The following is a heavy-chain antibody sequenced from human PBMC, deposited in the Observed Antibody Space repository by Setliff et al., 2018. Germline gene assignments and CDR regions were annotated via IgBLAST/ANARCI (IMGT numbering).Heavy chain of an antibody. V-gene: IGHV1-18*01. CDR2: INNYSFKT. D-gene: IGHD3-22*01. CDR1: GYTFTNYG. J-gene: IGHJ4*02. Sequence: ASVKVSCKASGYTFTNYGITWVRQAPGQGLEWMGWINNYSFKTNYPQKFLGRVTVTTDTSTGTAHMELGSLTSDDTAIYYCARINFYVSSGYYYAPDYWGPGTLVTVSS. CDR3: ARINFYVSSGYYYAPDY.